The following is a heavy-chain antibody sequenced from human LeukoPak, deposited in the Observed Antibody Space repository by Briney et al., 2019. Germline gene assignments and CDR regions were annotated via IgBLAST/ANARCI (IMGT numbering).Heavy chain of an antibody. D-gene: IGHD3-22*01. Sequence: PGGSLRLSCAASGFTFSSYAMSWVRQAPGKGLEWVSAISGSGGSTYYADSVKGRFTISRDNSKNTLYLHMNSLRAEDTAVYYCAKGKSAMIVVVNDYWGQGTLVTVSS. J-gene: IGHJ4*02. CDR2: ISGSGGST. V-gene: IGHV3-23*01. CDR1: GFTFSSYA. CDR3: AKGKSAMIVVVNDY.